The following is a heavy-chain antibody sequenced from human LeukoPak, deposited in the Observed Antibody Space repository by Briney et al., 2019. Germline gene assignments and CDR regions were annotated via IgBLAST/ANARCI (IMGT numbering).Heavy chain of an antibody. CDR2: IIPIFGTA. D-gene: IGHD2-21*02. J-gene: IGHJ4*02. CDR3: AKDCGGDCYSEETYFDY. CDR1: GFTFNNAW. V-gene: IGHV1-69*01. Sequence: GGSLRLSCVASGFTFNNAWMNWVRQAPGQGLEWMGGIIPIFGTANYAQKFQGRVTITADESTSTAYMELSSLRSEDTAVYYCAKDCGGDCYSEETYFDYWGQGTLVTVSS.